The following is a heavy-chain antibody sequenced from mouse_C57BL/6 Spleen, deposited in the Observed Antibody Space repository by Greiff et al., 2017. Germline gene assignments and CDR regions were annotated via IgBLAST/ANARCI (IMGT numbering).Heavy chain of an antibody. CDR2: INSDGGST. CDR3: ARNRTTVVDPYFDV. Sequence: EVQRVESGGGLVQPGESLKLSCESNEYEFPSHDMSWVRKTPEKRLELVAAINSDGGSTYYPDTMERRFIISRDNTRKTLYLQMISLRSEDTALYYCARNRTTVVDPYFDVWGTGTTVTVSS. V-gene: IGHV5-2*01. J-gene: IGHJ1*03. D-gene: IGHD1-1*01. CDR1: EYEFPSHD.